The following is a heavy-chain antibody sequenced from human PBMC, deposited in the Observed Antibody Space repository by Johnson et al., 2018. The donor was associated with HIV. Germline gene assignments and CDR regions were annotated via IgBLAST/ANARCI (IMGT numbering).Heavy chain of an antibody. D-gene: IGHD5-24*01. J-gene: IGHJ3*02. V-gene: IGHV3-30-3*01. Sequence: QVHLVESGGGGVQPGRSLRLSCVVSGVTFSTYAMHWVRQAPGKGLEWVAVMSYDGSNKYYADSVKGRFTIYRDNSKNTLSLQMDSLRPEDTAVYYCAREGRGYNYLGAFDIWGQGTMVTVSS. CDR2: MSYDGSNK. CDR1: GVTFSTYA. CDR3: AREGRGYNYLGAFDI.